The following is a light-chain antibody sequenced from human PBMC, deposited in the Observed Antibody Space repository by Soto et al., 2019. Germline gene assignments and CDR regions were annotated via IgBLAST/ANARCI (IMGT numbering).Light chain of an antibody. CDR2: GAS. CDR1: QSVSSSY. Sequence: EIVLTQSPGTLSLSPGERATLSCRASQSVSSSYLAWYQQKPGQAPRLLIYGASSRATGIPDRFSGSGSGTDFTLTISRLEPEDFAVYYCQQYGSSPPGGTFGQETKVEIK. CDR3: QQYGSSPPGGT. V-gene: IGKV3-20*01. J-gene: IGKJ1*01.